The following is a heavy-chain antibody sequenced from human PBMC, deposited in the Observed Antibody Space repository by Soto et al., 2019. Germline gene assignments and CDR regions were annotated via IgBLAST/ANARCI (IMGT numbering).Heavy chain of an antibody. CDR2: ISGSGGST. CDR3: AKDPYSSSWGYFDY. D-gene: IGHD6-13*01. CDR1: VFTFSSYA. J-gene: IGHJ4*02. Sequence: EVQLLESGGCLVQPGGSLRLSCAASVFTFSSYAMSWVRQAPGKGLEWVSAISGSGGSTYYADSVKGRFTISRDNSKNTLYLQMNSMSAEDTAVYYCAKDPYSSSWGYFDYLGQGTLVTVSS. V-gene: IGHV3-23*01.